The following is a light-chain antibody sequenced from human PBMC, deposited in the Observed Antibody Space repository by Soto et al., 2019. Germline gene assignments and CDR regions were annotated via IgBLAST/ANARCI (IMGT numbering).Light chain of an antibody. Sequence: IQLTQSPSTLSGSVGYRFTITCRASQTISSWLAWYQQKPVKAPKLLIYDASSLESGVPSRFRGSGSGTEFTLTISSLPPDDFETYYCQQYNSYSQTFGQGTKVDIK. CDR1: QTISSW. CDR3: QQYNSYSQT. J-gene: IGKJ1*01. CDR2: DAS. V-gene: IGKV1-5*01.